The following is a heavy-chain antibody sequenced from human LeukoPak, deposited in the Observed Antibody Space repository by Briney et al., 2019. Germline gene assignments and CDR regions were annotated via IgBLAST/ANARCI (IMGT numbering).Heavy chain of an antibody. CDR1: GFTFSNNG. CDR3: ARDRLQGYYYGMDV. D-gene: IGHD2-15*01. J-gene: IGHJ6*02. V-gene: IGHV3-30*03. CDR2: ISSDGINI. Sequence: GGSLRLSCAASGFTFSNNGMHWVRQAPGKGLEWLAVISSDGINIYYGDSVKGRFTISRDNPKNTLYLEMNSLKPEDTAVYYCARDRLQGYYYGMDVWGQGTTVTVSS.